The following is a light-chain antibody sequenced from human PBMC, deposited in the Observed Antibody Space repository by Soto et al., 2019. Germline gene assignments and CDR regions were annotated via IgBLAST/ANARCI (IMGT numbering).Light chain of an antibody. J-gene: IGLJ3*02. V-gene: IGLV1-40*01. Sequence: QSVLTQPPSVSGAPGQRVTISCTGSSSNIGANYDVHWYQHLPGTAPKLLISGDSNRPSGVPDRFSGPKSGTSASLGITGLQAEDEADYYCQSYDSSLRGWVFGGGTKVTVL. CDR3: QSYDSSLRGWV. CDR1: SSNIGANYD. CDR2: GDS.